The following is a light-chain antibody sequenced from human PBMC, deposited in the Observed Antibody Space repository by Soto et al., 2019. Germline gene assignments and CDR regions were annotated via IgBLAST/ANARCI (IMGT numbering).Light chain of an antibody. Sequence: QSALTQPASVSGSPGQSITISCTGTSSDVGSYNLVSWYQQHPGKAPKLMIYEGSKRPSGVSNRFSGSKSGNTASLTISWLQADDEADYYCCLYSGSSTPYVFGTGTKLTVL. CDR2: EGS. J-gene: IGLJ1*01. V-gene: IGLV2-23*01. CDR3: CLYSGSSTPYV. CDR1: SSDVGSYNL.